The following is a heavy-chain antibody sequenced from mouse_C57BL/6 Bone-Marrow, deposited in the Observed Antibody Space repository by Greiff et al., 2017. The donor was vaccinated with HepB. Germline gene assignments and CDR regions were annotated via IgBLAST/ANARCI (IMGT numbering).Heavy chain of an antibody. CDR3: ARDASTGAWFAY. D-gene: IGHD4-1*02. J-gene: IGHJ3*01. CDR2: SRNKANDYTK. Sequence: EVKLVDSGGGLVQSGRSLRLSCATSGFTFSDFYMEWVRQAPGQGLEWIAASRNKANDYTKEYSASVKGRFIVSRDTSQSILYLQMNALRAEDTAIYYCARDASTGAWFAYWGQGTLVTVSA. CDR1: GFTFSDFY. V-gene: IGHV7-1*01.